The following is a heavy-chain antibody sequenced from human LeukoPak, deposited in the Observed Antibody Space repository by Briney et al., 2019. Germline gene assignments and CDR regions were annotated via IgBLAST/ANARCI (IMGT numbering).Heavy chain of an antibody. CDR1: GYSISSGYY. CDR3: ARDHYGSGSYKAYFDY. J-gene: IGHJ4*01. D-gene: IGHD3-10*01. CDR2: VYSSGAT. Sequence: SETLSLTCAVSGYSISSGYYWGWIRQPAGKGLEWIGRVYSSGATKYNPSLKSRVTISADTSKNQFSLKLPSVTAADTAVYYCARDHYGSGSYKAYFDYWGHGIQVTVSS. V-gene: IGHV4-38-2*01.